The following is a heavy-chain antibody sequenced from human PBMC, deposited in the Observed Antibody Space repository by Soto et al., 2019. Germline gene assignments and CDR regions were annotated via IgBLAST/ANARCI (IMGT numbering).Heavy chain of an antibody. D-gene: IGHD1-1*01. CDR2: MHPGYADN. V-gene: IGHV5-51*01. J-gene: IGHJ3*01. Sequence: GESPKISCKGSGSSFNNDWIGWVRQTPGKGLEWMGMMHPGYADNRYRHSFQGQVTIPGDNSINTVYLHWLSLKAADTPIYYCATLPFDRTSSVPHAFDLWGPSTMVTLSS. CDR3: ATLPFDRTSSVPHAFDL. CDR1: GSSFNNDW.